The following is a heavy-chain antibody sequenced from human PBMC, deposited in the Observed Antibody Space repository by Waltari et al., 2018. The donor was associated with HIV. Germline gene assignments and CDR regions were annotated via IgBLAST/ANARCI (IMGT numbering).Heavy chain of an antibody. J-gene: IGHJ3*01. CDR2: IGSKTSGETR. V-gene: IGHV3-49*04. CDR1: GFTFGDYA. D-gene: IGHD3-3*01. CDR3: VRDLAWRAFDV. Sequence: QLVESGGALIQPGRSLRLSCTASGFTFGDYAMNWVRQAPGKGLEGVGFIGSKTSGETREYAASVKGRFSISRDDSKGMVYLQMNSLRADDTALYYCVRDLAWRAFDVWGQGTMVTVSS.